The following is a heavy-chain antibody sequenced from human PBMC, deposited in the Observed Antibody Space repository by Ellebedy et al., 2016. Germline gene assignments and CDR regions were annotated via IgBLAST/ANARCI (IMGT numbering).Heavy chain of an antibody. CDR1: GGSISSYY. J-gene: IGHJ3*02. Sequence: GSLRLSXTVSGGSISSYYWSWIRQPAGKGLEWIGRIYTSGSTNYNPSLKSRVTMSVDTSKNQFSLKLSSVTAADTAVYYCARDRYVPPDYGGTEKWGGAFDIWGQGTMVTVSS. D-gene: IGHD4-23*01. CDR2: IYTSGST. CDR3: ARDRYVPPDYGGTEKWGGAFDI. V-gene: IGHV4-4*07.